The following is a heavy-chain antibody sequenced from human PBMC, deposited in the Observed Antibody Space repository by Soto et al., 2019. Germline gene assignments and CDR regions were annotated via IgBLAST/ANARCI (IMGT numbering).Heavy chain of an antibody. CDR1: VFIFYDYS. CDR2: IHWNGYST. D-gene: IGHD3-10*01. CDR3: ASLGSGSYRGGYYYSDMDA. V-gene: IGHV3-20*04. Sequence: PGGSLRLSCVAAVFIFYDYSMSWVRQVPGMGLEWVSGIHWNGYSTGYADSVKGRFTISRDNAKNSLYLQMNSLRAEDTAFYYCASLGSGSYRGGYYYSDMDAWAQGTTLPVSS. J-gene: IGHJ6*02.